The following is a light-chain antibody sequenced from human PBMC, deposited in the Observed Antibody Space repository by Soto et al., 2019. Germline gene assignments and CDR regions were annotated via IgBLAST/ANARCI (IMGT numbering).Light chain of an antibody. V-gene: IGKV1-5*01. CDR2: DAS. J-gene: IGKJ1*01. CDR1: QSVSGW. CDR3: QQYETFSGT. Sequence: EIERAPCTSSVSISVGAASIITRRASQSVSGWLAWYQQKPGEAPKLLIYDASALPRGVPSKFSGSGSGTKFTLTSASLQPDDFATYYCQQYETFSGTFGPGTKVDIK.